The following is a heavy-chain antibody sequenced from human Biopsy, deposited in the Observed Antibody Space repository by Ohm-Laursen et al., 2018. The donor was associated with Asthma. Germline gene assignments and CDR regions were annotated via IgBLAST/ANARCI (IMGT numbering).Heavy chain of an antibody. CDR1: GYTFRSYG. D-gene: IGHD5-24*01. Sequence: VSSVKVSCNVSGYTFRSYGVSWVRQAPGQGLEWMGWISPFTGDTHFGQKFQGRVTMTTDTSTDTAYMELRSLRSDDTAVYYCARHPYNFGGFDYWGQGSLVLVSS. CDR2: ISPFTGDT. CDR3: ARHPYNFGGFDY. J-gene: IGHJ4*02. V-gene: IGHV1-18*04.